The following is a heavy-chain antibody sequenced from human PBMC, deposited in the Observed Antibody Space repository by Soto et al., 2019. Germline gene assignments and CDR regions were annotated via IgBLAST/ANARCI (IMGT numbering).Heavy chain of an antibody. J-gene: IGHJ4*02. CDR1: GYIFTNHY. Sequence: QVQLVQSGAEVKKPGASVKVSCKASGYIFTNHYIHWVRQAPGQGLEWMGIINPSGGSTNYLQKFQGRITRTRDTSTSTVYMELSSLRSEDTAVYFCARADYYDSSGFYHDCWGQGTLVTVSS. V-gene: IGHV1-46*01. D-gene: IGHD3-22*01. CDR3: ARADYYDSSGFYHDC. CDR2: INPSGGST.